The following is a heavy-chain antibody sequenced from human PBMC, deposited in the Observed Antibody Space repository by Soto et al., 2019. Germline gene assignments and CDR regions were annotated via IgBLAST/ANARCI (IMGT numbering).Heavy chain of an antibody. CDR1: GYTFTGYY. Sequence: GASVKVSCKASGYTFTGYYMHWVRQAPGQGLEWMGWINPNSGGTNYAQKFQGWVTMTRDTSISTAYMELSRLRSDDTAVYYCARGGGLEQQLVEVAFDIWGQATMVTVSS. CDR3: ARGGGLEQQLVEVAFDI. V-gene: IGHV1-2*04. D-gene: IGHD6-13*01. CDR2: INPNSGGT. J-gene: IGHJ3*02.